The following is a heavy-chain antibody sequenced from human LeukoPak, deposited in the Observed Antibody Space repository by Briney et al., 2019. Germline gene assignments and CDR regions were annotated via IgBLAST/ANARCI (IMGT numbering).Heavy chain of an antibody. CDR2: ISSSGNTI. CDR3: AKDRSFDY. CDR1: EFTFTSYE. J-gene: IGHJ4*02. Sequence: GGSLRLSCAASEFTFTSYELNWVRQAPGKGLEWVSYISSSGNTISYADSVKGRFTISRDNSKNTLYLQMNSLRAEDTAVYYCAKDRSFDYWGQGTLVTVSS. V-gene: IGHV3-48*03.